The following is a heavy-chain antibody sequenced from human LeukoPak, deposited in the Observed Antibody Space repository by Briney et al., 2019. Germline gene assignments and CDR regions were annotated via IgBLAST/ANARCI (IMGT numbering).Heavy chain of an antibody. Sequence: SETLSLTCTVSGGSVSSGSHYWSWIRQPPGKGPEWIGYIYYTGSTNYNPSLKSRVTISVDTSKNQFSLNLRSVTAADTAVYYCAREELRYWYFDLWGRGTLVTVSS. CDR3: AREELRYWYFDL. J-gene: IGHJ2*01. V-gene: IGHV4-61*01. D-gene: IGHD1-7*01. CDR1: GGSVSSGSHY. CDR2: IYYTGST.